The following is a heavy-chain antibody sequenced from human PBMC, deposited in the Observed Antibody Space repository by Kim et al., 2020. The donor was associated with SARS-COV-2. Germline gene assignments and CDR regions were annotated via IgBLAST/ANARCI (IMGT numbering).Heavy chain of an antibody. CDR2: ISAYNGNT. Sequence: ASVKVSCKASGYTFTSYGISWVRQAPGQGLEWMGWISAYNGNTNYAQKLQGRVTMTTDTSTSTAYMELRSLRSDDTAVYYCARVDFWLRGGDYGMDVWGQGTTVTVSS. V-gene: IGHV1-18*04. CDR1: GYTFTSYG. D-gene: IGHD3-3*01. J-gene: IGHJ6*02. CDR3: ARVDFWLRGGDYGMDV.